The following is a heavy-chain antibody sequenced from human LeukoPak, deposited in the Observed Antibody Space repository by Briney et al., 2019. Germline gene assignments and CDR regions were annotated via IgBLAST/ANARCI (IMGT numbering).Heavy chain of an antibody. CDR1: GFTFSSYS. V-gene: IGHV3-21*01. J-gene: IGHJ1*01. CDR2: ITGSSTYI. CDR3: ARANGGNSVEYFQH. D-gene: IGHD4-23*01. Sequence: PGGSLRLSCAASGFTFSSYSMNWVRQAPGKGLEWVSSITGSSTYIYHADSVKGRFTVSRDNAQNSLYLQMNSLRAEDTAVYYCARANGGNSVEYFQHWGQGTLVTVSS.